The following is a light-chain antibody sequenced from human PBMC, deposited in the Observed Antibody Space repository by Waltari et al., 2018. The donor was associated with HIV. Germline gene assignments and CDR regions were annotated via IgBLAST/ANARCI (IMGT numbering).Light chain of an antibody. CDR3: AAWDARLDGLYV. V-gene: IGLV1-44*01. J-gene: IGLJ1*01. CDR2: NNS. CDR1: GSNIGNCT. Sequence: QSVLTQPPSASGTPGQRVTISCSGSGSNIGNCTVNWYQLLPGAAPKLLIYNNSRRPSGVPDRFSGSKSGTSASLAISGLQSDDEAGYYCAAWDARLDGLYVFGTGTRVTVL.